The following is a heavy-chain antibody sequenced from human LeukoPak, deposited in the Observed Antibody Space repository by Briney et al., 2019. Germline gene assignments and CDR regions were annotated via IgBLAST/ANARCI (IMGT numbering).Heavy chain of an antibody. V-gene: IGHV1-2*02. D-gene: IGHD5-12*01. CDR1: GYTFTGYY. CDR2: INPDSGGT. CDR3: ARGGKSVAKPLDAFDF. Sequence: GASVKVSCKASGYTFTGYYMHWVRQAPGQGLEWMGWINPDSGGTNYAQNFQGRVTMTRDTSISTAYMEVSRLRSDDTAVYYCARGGKSVAKPLDAFDFWGQGTMVTVSS. J-gene: IGHJ3*01.